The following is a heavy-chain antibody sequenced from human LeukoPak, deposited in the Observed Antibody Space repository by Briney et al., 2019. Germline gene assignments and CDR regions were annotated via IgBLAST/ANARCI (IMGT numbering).Heavy chain of an antibody. J-gene: IGHJ5*02. D-gene: IGHD2-2*01. V-gene: IGHV1-69*13. CDR3: ARAWDFDIVVVPWFDP. CDR1: GGTFSGYA. CDR2: IIPIFGTA. Sequence: ASVKVSCKASGGTFSGYAISWVRQAPGQGLEWMGGIIPIFGTANYAQKFQGRVTITADESTSTAYMELSSLRSEDTAVYYCARAWDFDIVVVPWFDPWGQGTLVTVSS.